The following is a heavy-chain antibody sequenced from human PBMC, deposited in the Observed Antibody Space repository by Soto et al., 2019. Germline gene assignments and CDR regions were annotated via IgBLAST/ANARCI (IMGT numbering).Heavy chain of an antibody. CDR3: ARWLSDSSGYRPRYYFDY. V-gene: IGHV3-53*01. D-gene: IGHD3-22*01. CDR2: IYSGGST. J-gene: IGHJ4*02. Sequence: PGGSLRLSFAASEFTVSGDYMSWVRQAPGKGLEWVSVIYSGGSTYYTDSVKGRFTISRDNSKNTLYLQMNSLRAEDTAVYYCARWLSDSSGYRPRYYFDYWGQGTLVTVSS. CDR1: EFTVSGDY.